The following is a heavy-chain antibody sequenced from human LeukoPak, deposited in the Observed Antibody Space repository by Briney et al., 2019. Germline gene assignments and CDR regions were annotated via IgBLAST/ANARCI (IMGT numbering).Heavy chain of an antibody. CDR1: GGSIGSYY. D-gene: IGHD6-19*01. Sequence: SETLSLTCTVSGGSIGSYYWGWIRQSPGKRLEWIGYIYDSGSTNCNPSLKSRVTMSVDTSKNQFSLKLNSVTAADTAVYYCARHGSGWSFDYWGQGTLVTVSS. CDR2: IYDSGST. J-gene: IGHJ4*02. V-gene: IGHV4-59*01. CDR3: ARHGSGWSFDY.